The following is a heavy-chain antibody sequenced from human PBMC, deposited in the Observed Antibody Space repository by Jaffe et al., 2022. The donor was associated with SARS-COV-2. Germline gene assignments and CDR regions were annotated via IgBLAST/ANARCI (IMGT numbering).Heavy chain of an antibody. Sequence: QVQLVQSGSELKKPGASVKVSCKASGYTFTSYAMNWVRQAPGQGLEWMGWINTNTGNPTYAQGFTGRFVFSLDTSVSTAYLQISSLKAEDTAVYYCARDPLTYYDFWSGYSPPFYYYYYGMDVWGQGTTVTVSS. CDR1: GYTFTSYA. J-gene: IGHJ6*02. D-gene: IGHD3-3*01. CDR2: INTNTGNP. V-gene: IGHV7-4-1*02. CDR3: ARDPLTYYDFWSGYSPPFYYYYYGMDV.